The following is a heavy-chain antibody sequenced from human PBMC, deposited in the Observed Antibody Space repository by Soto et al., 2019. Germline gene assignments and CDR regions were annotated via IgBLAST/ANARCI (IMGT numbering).Heavy chain of an antibody. Sequence: NPSETLSLTCAVYGGSFSGYYWSWIRQPPGKGLEWIGEINHSGSTNYNPSLKSRVTISVDTSKNQFSLKLSSVTAADTAVYYCARRGNYYYMDVWGKGTTVTVS. V-gene: IGHV4-34*01. J-gene: IGHJ6*03. CDR3: ARRGNYYYMDV. CDR2: INHSGST. CDR1: GGSFSGYY.